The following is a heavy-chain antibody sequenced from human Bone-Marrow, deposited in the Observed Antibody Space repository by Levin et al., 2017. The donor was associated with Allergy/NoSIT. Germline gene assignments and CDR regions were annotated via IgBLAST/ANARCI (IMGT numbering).Heavy chain of an antibody. Sequence: SGGSLRLSCAASGFTFDDYAMHWVRQAPGKGLEWVSGISWNSGSIGYADSVKGRFTISRDNAKNSLYLQMNSLRAEDTALYYCAKVGYWGQGTLVTVSS. CDR3: AKVGY. V-gene: IGHV3-9*01. CDR2: ISWNSGSI. CDR1: GFTFDDYA. J-gene: IGHJ4*02.